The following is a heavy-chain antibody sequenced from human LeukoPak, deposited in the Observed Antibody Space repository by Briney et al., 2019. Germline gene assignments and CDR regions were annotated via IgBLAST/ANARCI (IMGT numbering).Heavy chain of an antibody. CDR3: AKDGPLPYTSTSFGRHFLEY. J-gene: IGHJ4*02. D-gene: IGHD6-13*01. CDR1: GFTFSDYG. Sequence: GRSLRLSCAASGFTFSDYGMHWARLAPGKGLEWVAHISHDGSSQNYADSVQGRFTISRDNSKNTVDLQMNSLRAEDTAVYYCAKDGPLPYTSTSFGRHFLEYWGQGTLVAVSS. CDR2: ISHDGSSQ. V-gene: IGHV3-30*18.